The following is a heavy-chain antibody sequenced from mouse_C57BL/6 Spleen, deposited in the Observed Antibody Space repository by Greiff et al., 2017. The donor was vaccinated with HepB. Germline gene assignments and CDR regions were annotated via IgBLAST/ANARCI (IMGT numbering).Heavy chain of an antibody. V-gene: IGHV1-59*01. Sequence: VQLVESGAELVRPGTSVKLSCKASGYTFTSYWMHWVKQRPGQGLEWIGVIDPSDSYTNYNQKFKGKATLTVDTSSSTAYMQLSSLTSEDSAVYYCAREKIYYGSSGYFDVWGTGTTVTVSS. CDR1: GYTFTSYW. CDR2: IDPSDSYT. CDR3: AREKIYYGSSGYFDV. D-gene: IGHD1-1*01. J-gene: IGHJ1*03.